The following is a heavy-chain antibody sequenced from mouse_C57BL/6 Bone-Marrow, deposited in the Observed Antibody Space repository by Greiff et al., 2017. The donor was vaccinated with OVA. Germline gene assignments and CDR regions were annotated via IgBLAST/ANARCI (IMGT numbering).Heavy chain of an antibody. J-gene: IGHJ3*01. Sequence: QLQQPGAELVMPGASVKLSCKASGYTFTSYWMHWVKQRPGQGLEWIGEIDPSDSYTNYNQKFKGKSTLTVDKSSSTAYMQLSSLTSEDSAVYYCASEDYGSSYAYWGQGTLVTVSA. CDR3: ASEDYGSSYAY. CDR1: GYTFTSYW. V-gene: IGHV1-69*01. CDR2: IDPSDSYT. D-gene: IGHD1-1*01.